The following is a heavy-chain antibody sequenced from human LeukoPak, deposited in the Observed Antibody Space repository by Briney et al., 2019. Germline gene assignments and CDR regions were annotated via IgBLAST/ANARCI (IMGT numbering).Heavy chain of an antibody. CDR3: ARDSSIVVVPRDYYGMDV. CDR1: GHTFTSYG. V-gene: IGHV1-18*01. D-gene: IGHD3-22*01. CDR2: ISAYNGNT. J-gene: IGHJ6*02. Sequence: ASVKVSCKASGHTFTSYGISWVRQAPGQGLEWMGWISAYNGNTNYAQKLQGRVTMTTDTSTSTAYMELRSLRSDDTAVYYCARDSSIVVVPRDYYGMDVWGQGTTVTVSS.